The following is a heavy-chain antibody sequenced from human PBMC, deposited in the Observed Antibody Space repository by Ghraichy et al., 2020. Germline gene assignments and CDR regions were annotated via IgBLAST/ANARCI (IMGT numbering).Heavy chain of an antibody. CDR2: VNRNGRST. D-gene: IGHD3-10*01. Sequence: GGSLRISCAASGFKFDDYGMNWVRQVPGKGPEWVSGVNRNGRSTGYAASVQGRFFISRDNAKNFIYLQMNSLRSEDTALYYCARVWGATGSFYNYPIDFWGHGTQVTVSS. J-gene: IGHJ4*01. V-gene: IGHV3-20*04. CDR3: ARVWGATGSFYNYPIDF. CDR1: GFKFDDYG.